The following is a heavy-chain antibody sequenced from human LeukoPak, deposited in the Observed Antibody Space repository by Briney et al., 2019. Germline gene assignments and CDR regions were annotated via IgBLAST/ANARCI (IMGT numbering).Heavy chain of an antibody. CDR1: GFTFSSYA. CDR2: ISKTDGST. Sequence: GGSLRLSCAASGFTFSSYAMSWVRQAPGKGLEWVSAISKTDGSTYYADSVKGRFTISRDNSKNTLYLQMNSLRAEDTAIYYCARRPRILRGKIYYYGMDVWGQGTTITVSS. CDR3: ARRPRILRGKIYYYGMDV. J-gene: IGHJ6*02. V-gene: IGHV3-23*01. D-gene: IGHD3-10*01.